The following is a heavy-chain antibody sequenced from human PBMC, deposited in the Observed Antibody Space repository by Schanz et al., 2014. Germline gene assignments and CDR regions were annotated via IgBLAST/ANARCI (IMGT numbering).Heavy chain of an antibody. CDR2: IDHSGST. J-gene: IGHJ4*02. D-gene: IGHD3-9*01. CDR3: ARGIGTYNDLLTGYYTFDY. V-gene: IGHV4-34*01. Sequence: QLQLQESGPGLVKPSETLSLTCTMSGGSFSRYYWSWLRQPPGKGLEWIGEIDHSGSTNFHPSLKSRVTISLDTSKNQFSLKLSSVIAADTAVYYCARGIGTYNDLLTGYYTFDYWGQGTLVTVSS. CDR1: GGSFSRYY.